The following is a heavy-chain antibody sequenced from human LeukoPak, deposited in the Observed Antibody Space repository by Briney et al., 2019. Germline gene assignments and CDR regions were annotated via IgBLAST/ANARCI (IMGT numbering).Heavy chain of an antibody. V-gene: IGHV1-18*01. CDR2: ISAYNGYT. CDR3: ARALARDVYNINWFDP. J-gene: IGHJ5*02. D-gene: IGHD5-24*01. CDR1: GYTFTSYA. Sequence: ASVKVSCKASGYTFTSYAISWVRQAPGQGLEWMGWISAYNGYTNYAQNLQGRVTMTTDTSTSTAYMGLTSLRSDDTAVYYCARALARDVYNINWFDPWGHGTLVTVSS.